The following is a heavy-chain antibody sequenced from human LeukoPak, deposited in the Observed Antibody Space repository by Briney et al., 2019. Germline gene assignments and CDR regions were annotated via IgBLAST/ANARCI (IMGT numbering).Heavy chain of an antibody. Sequence: SGPALVKPTQTLTLTCTFSGFSLSTSGMCVSWIRQPPGKALEWLARIDWDDDKYYSTSLKTRLTISKDTSKNQMVLTMTNMDPVDTATYYCARTILTAYYPYYFDYWGQGTLVTVSS. J-gene: IGHJ4*02. CDR1: GFSLSTSGMC. V-gene: IGHV2-70*11. D-gene: IGHD3-9*01. CDR3: ARTILTAYYPYYFDY. CDR2: IDWDDDK.